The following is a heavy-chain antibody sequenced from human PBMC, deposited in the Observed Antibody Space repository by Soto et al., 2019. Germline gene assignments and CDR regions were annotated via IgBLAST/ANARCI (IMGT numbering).Heavy chain of an antibody. D-gene: IGHD6-19*01. V-gene: IGHV4-39*01. Sequence: SETLSLTCTVSGGFISGSDYYWGWIRQPPGKGLEWIGNIYYSGTSYSYPSLKGRVTMSVDTSKNQFSMRLSSVTAADTAVYYCTDMRGKWLPRDWGRGIMVTVSS. CDR3: TDMRGKWLPRD. J-gene: IGHJ4*02. CDR1: GGFISGSDYY. CDR2: IYYSGTS.